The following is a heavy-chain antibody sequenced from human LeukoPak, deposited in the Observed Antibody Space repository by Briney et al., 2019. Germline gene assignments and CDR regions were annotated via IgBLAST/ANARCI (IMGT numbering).Heavy chain of an antibody. CDR3: ARVAGESRDY. V-gene: IGHV3-21*01. Sequence: GGSLRLSCVASGFTFSSYTMRWVRQAPEKGLEWVSSITDDSGFKFDADSVKGRFTISRDNAKNSLYLQMNTLRAEDTAVYYCARVAGESRDYWGQGTLVTVSS. J-gene: IGHJ4*02. CDR2: ITDDSGFK. CDR1: GFTFSSYT.